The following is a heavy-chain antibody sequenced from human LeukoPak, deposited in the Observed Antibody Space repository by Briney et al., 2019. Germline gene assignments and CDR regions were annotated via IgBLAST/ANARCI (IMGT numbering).Heavy chain of an antibody. D-gene: IGHD6-19*01. CDR3: ARREYSNGWLTFDY. V-gene: IGHV3-30*04. CDR2: ISNVGSNE. Sequence: PGGSLRLSSSASGLSLSYPPMHCVRLAPDDGLEWLSFISNVGSNEKYADSGKGPFSISRHHSKNTPYMQMTSLTTKDSAVYFQARREYSNGWLTFDYWGQGAKVADSS. J-gene: IGHJ4*02. CDR1: GLSLSYPP.